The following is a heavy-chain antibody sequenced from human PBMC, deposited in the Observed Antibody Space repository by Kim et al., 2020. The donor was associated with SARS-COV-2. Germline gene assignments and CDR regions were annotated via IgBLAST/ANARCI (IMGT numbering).Heavy chain of an antibody. CDR2: IVVSIGNT. J-gene: IGHJ3*02. D-gene: IGHD3-22*01. V-gene: IGHV1-58*02. CDR3: AAGQFSYYYDSSGSTHGDVLDI. CDR1: GFTFTSSA. Sequence: SVKVSCKASGFTFTSSAMRWVRQARGQRLEWIGWIVVSIGNTNYAQKFQERVTITTDMSTSTAYMELSSLRSEDTAVYYCAAGQFSYYYDSSGSTHGDVLDIWGRGTMPTVSS.